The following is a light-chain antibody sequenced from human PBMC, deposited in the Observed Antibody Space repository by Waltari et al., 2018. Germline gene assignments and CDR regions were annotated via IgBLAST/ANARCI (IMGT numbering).Light chain of an antibody. Sequence: FDLTQPSSVSVSPGQTARITCSGDIVTKKYTRWVQQKPGRAPLLLIYQDTERPLGLPERFSGSRSGTTITLTITGAQFEDEADYHCFSAADDFWVFGGGTKLTVL. CDR1: IVTKKY. CDR2: QDT. V-gene: IGLV3-27*01. CDR3: FSAADDFWV. J-gene: IGLJ3*02.